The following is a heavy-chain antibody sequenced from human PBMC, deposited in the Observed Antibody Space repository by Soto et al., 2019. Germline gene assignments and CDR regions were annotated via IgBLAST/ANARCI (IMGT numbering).Heavy chain of an antibody. CDR2: IYYSGST. CDR3: ARVRGSTRCWFDP. Sequence: SETLSLTCTVSGGSISSGGYYWSWIRQHPGKGLEWIGYIYYSGSTYYNPSLKSRVTISVDTSKNQFSLKLSSVTAADTAVYYCARVRGSTRCWFDPWGQGTLVPVSS. D-gene: IGHD6-13*01. CDR1: GGSISSGGYY. J-gene: IGHJ5*02. V-gene: IGHV4-31*03.